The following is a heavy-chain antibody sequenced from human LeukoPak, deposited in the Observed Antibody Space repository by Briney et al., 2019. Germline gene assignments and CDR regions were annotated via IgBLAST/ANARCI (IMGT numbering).Heavy chain of an antibody. CDR1: GFTFSSYG. Sequence: GGSLRLSCAASGFTFSSYGMHWVRQAPGKGLEWVAVIWYDGTNKYYADSVKGRFTISRDNSKNTLYLQMNSLRAEDTAVYYCAKDVTTGTLALDYWGQGTLVTVSS. J-gene: IGHJ4*02. V-gene: IGHV3-33*06. CDR2: IWYDGTNK. D-gene: IGHD1-1*01. CDR3: AKDVTTGTLALDY.